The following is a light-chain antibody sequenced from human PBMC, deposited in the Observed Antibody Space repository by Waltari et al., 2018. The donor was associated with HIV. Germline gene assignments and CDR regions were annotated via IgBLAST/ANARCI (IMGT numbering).Light chain of an antibody. Sequence: QSALTQPASVSGNLGQSVTITCTGTNIDVGNYHLVSWYQQFPGKAPKLIIYDVSKRPSGVSSRFSGSKSGYWASLTISGLLTEDESYYYCLTYVSDSGTWKFGGGTYLTV. J-gene: IGLJ3*02. CDR3: LTYVSDSGTWK. CDR2: DVS. CDR1: NIDVGNYHL. V-gene: IGLV2-23*02.